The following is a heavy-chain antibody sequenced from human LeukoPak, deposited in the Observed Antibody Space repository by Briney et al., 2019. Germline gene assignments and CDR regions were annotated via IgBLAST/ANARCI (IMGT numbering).Heavy chain of an antibody. CDR2: INHSGST. V-gene: IGHV4-34*01. Sequence: SETLSLTCAVYGGSFSGYYWSWIRQPPGKGLDWIGEINHSGSTNYNPSLKSRVTISVDTSKNQFSLKLSSVTAADTAVYYCARGAPHGYCSGGSCYSDYWGQGTLVTVSS. CDR1: GGSFSGYY. CDR3: ARGAPHGYCSGGSCYSDY. J-gene: IGHJ4*02. D-gene: IGHD2-15*01.